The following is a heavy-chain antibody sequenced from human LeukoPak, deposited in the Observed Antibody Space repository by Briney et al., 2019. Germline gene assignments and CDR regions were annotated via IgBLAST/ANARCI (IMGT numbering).Heavy chain of an antibody. CDR2: INHSGST. CDR3: ARGIITHNWFDP. Sequence: PSETLSLTCAVYGGSFSGYYWSWIRQPPGKGLEWIGEINHSGSTNYNPSLKSRVTISVDTSKNQFSLKLSSVTAADTAVYYCARGIITHNWFDPWGQGTLVTVSS. V-gene: IGHV4-34*01. D-gene: IGHD3-10*01. J-gene: IGHJ5*02. CDR1: GGSFSGYY.